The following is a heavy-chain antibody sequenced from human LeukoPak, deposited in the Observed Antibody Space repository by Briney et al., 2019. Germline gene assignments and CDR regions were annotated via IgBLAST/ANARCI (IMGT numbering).Heavy chain of an antibody. V-gene: IGHV4-34*01. CDR2: INHSGST. CDR1: GGSFSGYY. Sequence: PSETLSLTCAVYGGSFSGYYWSWIRQPPGKGLEWIGEINHSGSTNYNPSLKSRVTISVDTSKNQFSLKLSSVTAADTAVFYCARIPRWEYCSSTSCYSSDGSMDVWGKGTTVTVSS. D-gene: IGHD2-2*02. J-gene: IGHJ6*03. CDR3: ARIPRWEYCSSTSCYSSDGSMDV.